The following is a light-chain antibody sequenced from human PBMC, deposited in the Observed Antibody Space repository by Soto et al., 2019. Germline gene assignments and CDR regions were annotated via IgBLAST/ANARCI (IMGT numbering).Light chain of an antibody. V-gene: IGKV3-11*01. CDR1: QSVSSY. CDR2: DAS. J-gene: IGKJ1*01. CDR3: QQRSIWPRT. Sequence: EIVLTQSPATLSLSPGERATLSCRASQSVSSYLACYQQKPGQAPRLLIYDASSRATGIPARFSGSGSGTDFTLTISSLEPEDFAVYYCQQRSIWPRTFGQGTKVEIK.